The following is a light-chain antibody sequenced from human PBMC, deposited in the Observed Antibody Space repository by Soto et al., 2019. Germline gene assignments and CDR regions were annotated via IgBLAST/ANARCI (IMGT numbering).Light chain of an antibody. J-gene: IGLJ1*01. CDR1: SSDVGGYNY. Sequence: QSVLTQPLSASGSPGQSVTISCTGTSSDVGGYNYVSWYQQHPGKAPKVMIYEVSKRPSGVPERFSGSKSGNTASLTVSGLQAEDEADYYCSSYAGSNSYVFGTGTKLTVL. V-gene: IGLV2-8*01. CDR3: SSYAGSNSYV. CDR2: EVS.